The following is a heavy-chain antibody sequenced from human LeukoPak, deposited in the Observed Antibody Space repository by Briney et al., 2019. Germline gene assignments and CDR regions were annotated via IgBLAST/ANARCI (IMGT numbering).Heavy chain of an antibody. CDR2: MSGSGDGT. CDR3: AKMMGQRLYDYCMDV. J-gene: IGHJ6*03. Sequence: GGSLRLSCAASGFTFSSYAMSWVRQAPGKGLEWVSAMSGSGDGTYYADSVKGRFTISRDNSKSTLYLQMNSLRAEDTAVYYCAKMMGQRLYDYCMDVWGKGTTVTVSS. CDR1: GFTFSSYA. D-gene: IGHD3-16*01. V-gene: IGHV3-23*01.